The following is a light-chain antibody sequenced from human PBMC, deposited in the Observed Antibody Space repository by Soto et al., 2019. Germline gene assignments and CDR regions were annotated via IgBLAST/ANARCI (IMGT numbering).Light chain of an antibody. Sequence: SYELTQPPSVSVSPGQTASITCSGDKLGDKYVCWYQQKPGQSPVLVIYQDNKRPSGIPERFSGSNSGNTATLTISGTQAMDEADYYCQAWDSSKGVVFGGGTKLTVL. J-gene: IGLJ2*01. V-gene: IGLV3-1*01. CDR3: QAWDSSKGVV. CDR1: KLGDKY. CDR2: QDN.